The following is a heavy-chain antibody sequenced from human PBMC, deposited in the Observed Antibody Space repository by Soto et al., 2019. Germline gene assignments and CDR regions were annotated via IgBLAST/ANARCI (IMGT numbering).Heavy chain of an antibody. CDR1: GFTFSNFA. D-gene: IGHD6-13*01. Sequence: GGSLRLSCAASGFTFSNFAMGWVRQAPGKGLEWVSAIGGSGGTAYYADSVKGRFTFSRDNSKNTLYLQMNSLRAEDTAVYYCAKTAEAAAGTVYGYWGQGTLVTVSS. V-gene: IGHV3-23*01. J-gene: IGHJ4*02. CDR2: IGGSGGTA. CDR3: AKTAEAAAGTVYGY.